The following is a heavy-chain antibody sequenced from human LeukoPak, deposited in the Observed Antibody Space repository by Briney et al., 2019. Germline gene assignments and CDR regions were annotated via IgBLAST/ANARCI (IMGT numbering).Heavy chain of an antibody. J-gene: IGHJ6*02. Sequence: GRSLRLSCAASGFTFSSYDMHWVRQATGKGLEWVSAIGTAGDTYYPGSVKGRFTISRENAKNSLYLQMNSLRAGDTAVYYCARVLTYGDLPGGMDVWGQGTTVTVSS. CDR1: GFTFSSYD. D-gene: IGHD4-17*01. V-gene: IGHV3-13*01. CDR3: ARVLTYGDLPGGMDV. CDR2: IGTAGDT.